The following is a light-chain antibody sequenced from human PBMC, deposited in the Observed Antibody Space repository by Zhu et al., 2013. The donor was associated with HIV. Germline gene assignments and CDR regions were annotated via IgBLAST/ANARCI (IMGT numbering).Light chain of an antibody. CDR3: QVWDSSGDNVV. J-gene: IGLJ2*01. CDR2: DDS. Sequence: SYELTQPPSVSVAPGKTASITCGGNSIGSKSVHWYQQKPGQAPLLVVYDDSERPSGIPERFSGSNSGNTATLTISGVEAGDEADYYCQVWDSSGDNVVFGGGTKLTVL. V-gene: IGLV3-21*03. CDR1: SIGSKS.